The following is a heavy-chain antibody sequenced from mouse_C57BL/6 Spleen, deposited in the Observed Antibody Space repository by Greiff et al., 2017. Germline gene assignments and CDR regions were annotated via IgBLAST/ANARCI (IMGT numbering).Heavy chain of an antibody. CDR3: ARDSSGYPHYYAMDY. Sequence: QVQLQQSGAELVKPGASVKMSCKASGYTFTSYWITWVKQRPGQGLEWIGDLYPGSGSTNYNEKFKSKATLTVDTSSSTAYMQLSSLTSEDSAVYYCARDSSGYPHYYAMDYWGQGTSVTVSS. J-gene: IGHJ4*01. D-gene: IGHD3-2*02. CDR2: LYPGSGST. CDR1: GYTFTSYW. V-gene: IGHV1-55*01.